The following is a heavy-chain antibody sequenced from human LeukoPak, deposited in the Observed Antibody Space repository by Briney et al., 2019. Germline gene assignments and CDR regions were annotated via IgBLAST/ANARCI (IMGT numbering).Heavy chain of an antibody. J-gene: IGHJ3*02. V-gene: IGHV3-9*01. CDR3: ARDSAHAFDI. CDR2: INWNSGYV. Sequence: GGSLRLSCAASGFSFDDYAMHWVRQAPGKGLEWVSGINWNSGYVGYADSVKGRFTISRDNAKNTLYLQMNSLRAEDTAVYYCARDSAHAFDIWGQGTMVTVSS. CDR1: GFSFDDYA.